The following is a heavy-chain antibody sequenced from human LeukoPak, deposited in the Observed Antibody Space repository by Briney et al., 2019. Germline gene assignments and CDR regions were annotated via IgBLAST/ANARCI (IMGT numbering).Heavy chain of an antibody. V-gene: IGHV3-73*01. CDR1: GFTFSDSA. CDR2: IRSKADTYAT. Sequence: GGSLRLSCAASGFTFSDSAIHWVRQATGEGLQWVGLIRSKADTYATTYAASLKGRFTISRDDSRNRAFLQMSSLRTEDTAVYYCTREYSSGWPFDFWGQGTLVTVSS. D-gene: IGHD6-19*01. J-gene: IGHJ4*02. CDR3: TREYSSGWPFDF.